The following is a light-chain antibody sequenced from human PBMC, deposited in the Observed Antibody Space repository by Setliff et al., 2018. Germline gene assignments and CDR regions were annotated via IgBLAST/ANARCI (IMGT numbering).Light chain of an antibody. J-gene: IGLJ2*01. CDR2: KDS. CDR1: VLAKKF. V-gene: IGLV3-27*01. CDR3: QSYDSSLGGSVV. Sequence: SYELTQPSSVSVSPGQTATITCSGDVLAKKFARWFQQKPGQAPVVVIYKDSERPSGVPERFSGSKSGTSASLAITGLQAEDEADYYCQSYDSSLGGSVVFGGGTKVTVL.